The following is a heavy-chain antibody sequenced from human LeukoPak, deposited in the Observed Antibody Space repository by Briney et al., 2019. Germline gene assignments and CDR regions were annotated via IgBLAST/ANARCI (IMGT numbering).Heavy chain of an antibody. CDR1: GFTFSSYG. D-gene: IGHD3-10*01. CDR2: IWYDGSNK. J-gene: IGHJ4*02. CDR3: ARDLGITMVRGVISTIDY. V-gene: IGHV3-33*01. Sequence: GGSLRLSCAASGFTFSSYGMHWVRQAPGKGLEWVAVIWYDGSNKYYADSVKGRFTISRDNSKNTLYLQMNSLRAEDTAVYYCARDLGITMVRGVISTIDYWGQGTLVTVSS.